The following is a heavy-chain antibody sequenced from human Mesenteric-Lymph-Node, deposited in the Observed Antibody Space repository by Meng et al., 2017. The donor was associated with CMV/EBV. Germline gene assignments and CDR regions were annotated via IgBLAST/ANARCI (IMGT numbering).Heavy chain of an antibody. Sequence: GESLKISCTASGFTFSSYAMNWVRQAPGKGLEWVSAISGSGAGTYYSDSVKGRFTISRDSSKSTLYLQMNSLKAGDTAVYYCARDHSRSVVTPDRYYGMDVWGQGTTVTAP. CDR1: GFTFSSYA. CDR3: ARDHSRSVVTPDRYYGMDV. V-gene: IGHV3-23*01. D-gene: IGHD4-23*01. J-gene: IGHJ6*02. CDR2: ISGSGAGT.